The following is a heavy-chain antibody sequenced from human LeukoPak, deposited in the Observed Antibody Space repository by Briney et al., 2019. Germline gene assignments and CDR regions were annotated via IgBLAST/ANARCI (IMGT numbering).Heavy chain of an antibody. CDR1: GFSFSGYN. V-gene: IGHV3-48*04. Sequence: GGSLRLSCAASGFSFSGYNMNWVRQAPGKGLEWVAHIRGTSSAMNYAASVRGRFTISRDNAKNALFLEMSSLRAEDTAVYYCARDRDWSFDYWGQGTLVTVSS. CDR3: ARDRDWSFDY. D-gene: IGHD3-9*01. J-gene: IGHJ4*02. CDR2: IRGTSSAM.